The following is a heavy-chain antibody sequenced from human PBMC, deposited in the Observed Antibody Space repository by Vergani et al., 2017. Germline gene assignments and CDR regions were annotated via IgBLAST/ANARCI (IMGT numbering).Heavy chain of an antibody. CDR1: GFTVSSNY. V-gene: IGHV3-53*04. J-gene: IGHJ6*02. CDR2: IYSGGST. D-gene: IGHD5-12*01. Sequence: EVQLVESGGGLVQPGGSLRLSCAASGFTVSSNYMSWVRQAPGKGLEWVSVIYSGGSTYYADSVKGRFTISRHNSKNTLYLQMNSLRAEDTAVYYCARDRVDIVATTTYYYYYYGMDVWGQGTTVTGSS. CDR3: ARDRVDIVATTTYYYYYYGMDV.